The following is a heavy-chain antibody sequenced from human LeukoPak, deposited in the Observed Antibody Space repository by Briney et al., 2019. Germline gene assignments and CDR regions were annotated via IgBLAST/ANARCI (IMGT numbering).Heavy chain of an antibody. D-gene: IGHD3-10*01. CDR1: GGSFSGYY. CDR2: INHSGST. V-gene: IGHV4-34*01. J-gene: IGHJ4*02. CDR3: ASTIKDGDY. Sequence: PSETLSLTCAVYGGSFSGYYWSWIRQPPGKGLEWIGEINHSGSTNYNPSLKSRVTISVDTSKNQFSLKLSSVTAADTAVYYCASTIKDGDYWGQGTLVTVSS.